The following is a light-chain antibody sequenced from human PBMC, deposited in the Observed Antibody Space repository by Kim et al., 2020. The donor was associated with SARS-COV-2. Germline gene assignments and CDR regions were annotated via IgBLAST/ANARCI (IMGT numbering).Light chain of an antibody. CDR3: QKYGRSAA. CDR2: DAS. CDR1: QTVNHNY. V-gene: IGKV3-20*01. J-gene: IGKJ1*01. Sequence: PGERATLSCRATQTVNHNYLAWYQHKXGQAPRLLIYDASTRAHGIPDRFSGSGSGTDFTLTISRLKPEDVAVYYCQKYGRSAAFGQGTEVDI.